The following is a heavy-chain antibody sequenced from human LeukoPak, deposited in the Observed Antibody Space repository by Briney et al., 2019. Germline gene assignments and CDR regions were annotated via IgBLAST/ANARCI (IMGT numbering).Heavy chain of an antibody. J-gene: IGHJ4*02. V-gene: IGHV4-59*08. Sequence: PSETLSLTCTVSGGSMSPYHWSWIRQPPGKGLEWTGYIYYSGSTNYNPSLKSRVTISVDTSKNQFSLKLSSVTAADTAVYYCAGSRYDYVWGSYRTFDYWGQGTLVTVSS. CDR2: IYYSGST. CDR3: AGSRYDYVWGSYRTFDY. CDR1: GGSMSPYH. D-gene: IGHD3-16*02.